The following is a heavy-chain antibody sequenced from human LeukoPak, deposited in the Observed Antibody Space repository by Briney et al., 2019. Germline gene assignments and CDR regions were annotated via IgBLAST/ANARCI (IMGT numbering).Heavy chain of an antibody. Sequence: PGGSLRLSCGASGFTFKNYAMSWVRQAPGKGLEWVSAISGNGDSTHFADSVKGRFTISRDNAKNSLYLQMNSLRAEDTAVYYCATVTGGDYYYYYGMDVWGQGTTVTVSS. D-gene: IGHD7-27*01. J-gene: IGHJ6*02. V-gene: IGHV3-23*01. CDR2: ISGNGDST. CDR3: ATVTGGDYYYYYGMDV. CDR1: GFTFKNYA.